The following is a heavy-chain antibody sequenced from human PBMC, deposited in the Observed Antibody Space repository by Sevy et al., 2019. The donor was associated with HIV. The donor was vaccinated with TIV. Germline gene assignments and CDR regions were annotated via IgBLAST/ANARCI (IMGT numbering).Heavy chain of an antibody. D-gene: IGHD2-21*02. Sequence: GESLKISCKGSGYRFTDYWIAWVRQMPGKGLEWMGIIYPSDSDARYSPSFQGQVTMSADKSINTAYLQWSSLKASDTAMYYCMTRGSDPFDYWGQGTLVTVSS. CDR2: IYPSDSDA. J-gene: IGHJ4*02. CDR3: MTRGSDPFDY. V-gene: IGHV5-51*01. CDR1: GYRFTDYW.